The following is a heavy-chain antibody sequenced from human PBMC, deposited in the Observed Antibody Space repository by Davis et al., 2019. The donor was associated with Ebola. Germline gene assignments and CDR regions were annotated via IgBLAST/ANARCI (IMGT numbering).Heavy chain of an antibody. CDR2: IKQDGSEK. CDR3: ARDGGYYGSGIYYYYGMDV. Sequence: GESLKISCAASGFTFSSYWMSWVRQAPGKGLEWVANIKQDGSEKYYVDSVKGRFTISRDNAKNSLYLQMNSLRAEDTAVYYCARDGGYYGSGIYYYYGMDVWGQGTTVTVSS. CDR1: GFTFSSYW. V-gene: IGHV3-7*01. D-gene: IGHD3-10*01. J-gene: IGHJ6*02.